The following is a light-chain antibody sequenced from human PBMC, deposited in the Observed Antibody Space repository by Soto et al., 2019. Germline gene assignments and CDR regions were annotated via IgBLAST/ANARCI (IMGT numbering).Light chain of an antibody. CDR3: CSYAGSYTGV. CDR2: DVS. J-gene: IGLJ2*01. Sequence: QSALTQPRSVSGSPGQSVTISCTGTSSDVGGYNYVSWYQQHPGKAPKVMIYDVSKRPSGVPDRFSGSKSGNTASLTISGLQAEDEADYYCCSYAGSYTGVFGEGTKVTVL. CDR1: SSDVGGYNY. V-gene: IGLV2-11*01.